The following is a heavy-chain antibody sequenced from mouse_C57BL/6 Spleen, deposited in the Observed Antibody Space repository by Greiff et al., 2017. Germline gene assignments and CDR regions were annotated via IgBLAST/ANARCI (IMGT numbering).Heavy chain of an antibody. J-gene: IGHJ2*01. V-gene: IGHV1-55*01. D-gene: IGHD1-1*01. Sequence: QVQLQQPGAELVKPGASVKMSCKASGYTFTSYWITWVKQRPGQGLEWIGDIYPGSGSTNYNEKFKSKATLTVDTSSSTAYMQLSSLTSEDSEVYYCAREDYYGSSEEYYFDYWGQGTTLTVSS. CDR2: IYPGSGST. CDR3: AREDYYGSSEEYYFDY. CDR1: GYTFTSYW.